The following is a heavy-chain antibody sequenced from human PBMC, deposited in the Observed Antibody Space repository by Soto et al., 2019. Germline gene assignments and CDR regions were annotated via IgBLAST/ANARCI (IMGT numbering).Heavy chain of an antibody. CDR3: ARGSGRSTMVRGVFISHAP. J-gene: IGHJ5*02. CDR2: IYYSGST. D-gene: IGHD3-10*01. Sequence: SETLSLTCTVSGGSISSGGYYWSWIRQHPGKGLEWIGYIYYSGSTYYNPSLKSRVTISVDTSKNQFSLKLSSVTAADTAVYYCARGSGRSTMVRGVFISHAPWGQGTLVTVSS. CDR1: GGSISSGGYY. V-gene: IGHV4-31*03.